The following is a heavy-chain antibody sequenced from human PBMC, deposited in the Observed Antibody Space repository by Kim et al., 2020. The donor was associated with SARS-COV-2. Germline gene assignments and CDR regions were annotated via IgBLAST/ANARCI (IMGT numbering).Heavy chain of an antibody. V-gene: IGHV3-21*01. CDR2: IISSSSYI. Sequence: GGSLRLSCAASGFTFSSYSMNWVRQAPGKGLEWVSSIISSSSYIYYAYSVKGRFTISRDNAKNYLYLQMNSLRAEDTAVYYCASLRRDGYKSPLSPYFDYLGQGTLVTVSS. D-gene: IGHD5-12*01. CDR3: ASLRRDGYKSPLSPYFDY. J-gene: IGHJ4*02. CDR1: GFTFSSYS.